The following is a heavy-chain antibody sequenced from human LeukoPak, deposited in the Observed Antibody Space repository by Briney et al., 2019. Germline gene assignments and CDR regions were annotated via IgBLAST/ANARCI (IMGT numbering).Heavy chain of an antibody. CDR3: AKENAPYDSSDALDI. Sequence: GGSLRLSCAASGFTFSSYGMHWVRQAPGKGLEWVAFIRYDGSNKYYADSVKGRFTISRDNSKNTLYLQMNSLRAEDTAVYYCAKENAPYDSSDALDIWGQGTMVTVSS. D-gene: IGHD3-22*01. V-gene: IGHV3-30*02. CDR2: IRYDGSNK. J-gene: IGHJ3*02. CDR1: GFTFSSYG.